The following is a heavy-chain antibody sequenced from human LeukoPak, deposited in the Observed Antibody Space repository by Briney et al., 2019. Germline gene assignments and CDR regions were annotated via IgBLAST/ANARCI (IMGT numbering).Heavy chain of an antibody. Sequence: ASVKVSCKASGYTFTNYYIHWVRQAPGEGLEWMGIINPSGGSTTYAQKFQGRVTMTRDTSTRTVYMELRSLRSEDTAVYYCARSPHGSSLNWFDPWGQGTLVTVSS. V-gene: IGHV1-46*01. CDR2: INPSGGST. J-gene: IGHJ5*02. CDR1: GYTFTNYY. D-gene: IGHD6-13*01. CDR3: ARSPHGSSLNWFDP.